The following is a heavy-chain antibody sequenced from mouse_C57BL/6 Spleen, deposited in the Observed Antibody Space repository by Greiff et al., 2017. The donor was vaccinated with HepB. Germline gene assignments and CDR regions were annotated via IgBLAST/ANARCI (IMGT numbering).Heavy chain of an antibody. J-gene: IGHJ4*01. Sequence: VQLQQSGAELVRPGTSVKVSCKASGYAFTNYLIEWVKQRPGQGLEWIGVINPGSGGTNYNEKFKGKATLTADKSSSTAYMQLSSLTSEDSAVYFCARGGDGYYRDYAMDYWGQGTSVTVSS. D-gene: IGHD2-3*01. CDR2: INPGSGGT. CDR1: GYAFTNYL. CDR3: ARGGDGYYRDYAMDY. V-gene: IGHV1-54*01.